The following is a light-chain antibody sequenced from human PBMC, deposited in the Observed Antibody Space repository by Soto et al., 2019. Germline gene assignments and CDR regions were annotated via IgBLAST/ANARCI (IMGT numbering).Light chain of an antibody. CDR2: DVS. CDR3: SSYTSSNSYV. J-gene: IGLJ1*01. Sequence: QSALTQPASVSGSPGQSIAISCTGSSSDVGGYKYVSWYQQHPGKAPKLMIYDVSNRPSGVSDRFSGSKSGNTASLTISGLQSEDEADHYCSSYTSSNSYVFGTGTKVTVL. V-gene: IGLV2-14*03. CDR1: SSDVGGYKY.